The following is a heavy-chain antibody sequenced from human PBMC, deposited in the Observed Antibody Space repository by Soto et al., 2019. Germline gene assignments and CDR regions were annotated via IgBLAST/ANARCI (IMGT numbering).Heavy chain of an antibody. CDR2: ISGSGSNI. CDR3: ARASSSSSFDY. Sequence: GGSLRLSCAASGFTFSSYAMSWVRQAPGKGLEWVSAISGSGSNIYYADSVKGRFTISRDNAKNSLYLQMNSLRAEDTAVYYCARASSSSSFDYWGQGTLVTVSS. J-gene: IGHJ4*02. V-gene: IGHV3-21*01. D-gene: IGHD6-6*01. CDR1: GFTFSSYA.